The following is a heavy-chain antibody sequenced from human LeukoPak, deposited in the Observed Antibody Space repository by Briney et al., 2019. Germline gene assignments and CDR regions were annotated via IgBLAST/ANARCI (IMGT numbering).Heavy chain of an antibody. CDR2: INQDGSET. V-gene: IGHV3-7*01. J-gene: IGHJ4*02. CDR3: ARFGSGRQFHYLDF. D-gene: IGHD3-10*01. Sequence: PGGSLRLSCEVSGFSFVGHWMTWVRQAPGKGLEWVANINQDGSETYYVDSVKGRFTISRANPQNSLYLQMNSLRAEDTALYYCARFGSGRQFHYLDFWGQGALVSVSS. CDR1: GFSFVGHW.